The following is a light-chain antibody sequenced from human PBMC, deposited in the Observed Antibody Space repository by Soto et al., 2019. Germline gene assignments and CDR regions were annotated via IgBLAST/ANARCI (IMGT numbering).Light chain of an antibody. J-gene: IGKJ1*01. V-gene: IGKV3D-15*01. CDR3: QQYENWWT. CDR1: QTVNIK. Sequence: EIVMTQSPATLSVSPGGRATLSCRASQTVNIKVAWYQQKPGQAPRLLIFDASTRAADVPDRFSGSGSGTDFTLTINSLLSEDVGLYYCQQYENWWTFGQGTKVEV. CDR2: DAS.